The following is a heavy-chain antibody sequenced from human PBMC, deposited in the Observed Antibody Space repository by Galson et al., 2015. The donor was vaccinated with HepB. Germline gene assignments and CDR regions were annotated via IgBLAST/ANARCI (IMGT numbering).Heavy chain of an antibody. CDR3: ARGTMAARPVGLNY. Sequence: SLRLSCAASGFTVSSTYMSCVRQAPGKGLEWLSVIYSGGDTYYADSVKGRFTISRDNSKNTLYLQMNSLRAADTAVYYCARGTMAARPVGLNYWGQGPLVTVSS. V-gene: IGHV3-53*01. D-gene: IGHD6-6*01. CDR2: IYSGGDT. CDR1: GFTVSSTY. J-gene: IGHJ4*02.